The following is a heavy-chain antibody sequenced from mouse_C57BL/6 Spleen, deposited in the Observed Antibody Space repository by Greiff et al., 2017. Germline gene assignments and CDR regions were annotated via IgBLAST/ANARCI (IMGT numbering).Heavy chain of an antibody. V-gene: IGHV5-9-1*02. CDR1: GFTFSSYA. J-gene: IGHJ4*01. Sequence: EVHLVESGEGLVKPGGSLKLSCAASGFTFSSYAMSWVRQTPEKRLEWVAYISSGGDYIYYADTVKGRFTISRDNARNTLYLQMSSLKSEDTAMYYCTRVGTSNWDYYAMDYWGQGTSVTVSS. CDR2: ISSGGDYI. D-gene: IGHD4-1*02. CDR3: TRVGTSNWDYYAMDY.